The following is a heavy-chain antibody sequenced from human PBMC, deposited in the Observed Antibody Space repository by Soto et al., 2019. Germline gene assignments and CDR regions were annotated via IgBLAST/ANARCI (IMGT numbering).Heavy chain of an antibody. J-gene: IGHJ4*02. CDR1: GGSISSSDFY. Sequence: SETLSLTCTVSGGSISSSDFYWGWIRQPPGKGLECIGSIYYGGSAYYNPSLQSRVTISVDTSKNQFSLKLNFVTAADTAMYYCARKSITASGYFDYWCQGILVTVSS. CDR3: ARKSITASGYFDY. V-gene: IGHV4-39*07. D-gene: IGHD6-13*01. CDR2: IYYGGSA.